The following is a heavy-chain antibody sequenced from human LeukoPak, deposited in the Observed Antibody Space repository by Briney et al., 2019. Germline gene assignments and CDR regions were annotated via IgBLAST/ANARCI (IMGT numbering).Heavy chain of an antibody. CDR2: INPNSGGT. CDR3: ARVFNWNFDWFDP. CDR1: GYTFTGYY. V-gene: IGHV1-2*02. D-gene: IGHD1-7*01. J-gene: IGHJ5*02. Sequence: ASVKVSCKASGYTFTGYYMHWVRQAPGQGLEWMGWINPNSGGTNYAQKSQGRVTMTRDTSISTAYMELSRLRSDDTAVYYCARVFNWNFDWFDPWGQETLVTVSS.